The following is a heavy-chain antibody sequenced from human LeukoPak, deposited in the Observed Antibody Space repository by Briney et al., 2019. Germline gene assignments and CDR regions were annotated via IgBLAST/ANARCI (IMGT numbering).Heavy chain of an antibody. V-gene: IGHV3-33*01. J-gene: IGHJ4*02. CDR3: ARRERGMGIDY. Sequence: GGSLRLSCAASGFTFSSYVMHWVRQAPGKGLEWVAVIWYDGSNKYYADSVKGRFTISRDNSKNTLYLQMNSLRAEDTAVYYCARRERGMGIDYWGQGTLVTVSS. D-gene: IGHD1-26*01. CDR2: IWYDGSNK. CDR1: GFTFSSYV.